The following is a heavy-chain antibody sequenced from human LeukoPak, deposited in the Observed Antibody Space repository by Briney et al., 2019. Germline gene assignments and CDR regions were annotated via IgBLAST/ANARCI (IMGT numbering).Heavy chain of an antibody. Sequence: GGSLRLSCAASGFTFSSYAMSWVRQAPGKGLEWVAVIWYGGSNKYYADSVKGRFTISRDNSKNTLYLQMNSLRAEDTAVYYCAKDREYCSSTSCYRYYFDYWGQGTLVTVSS. CDR2: IWYGGSNK. V-gene: IGHV3-33*06. J-gene: IGHJ4*02. D-gene: IGHD2-2*01. CDR1: GFTFSSYA. CDR3: AKDREYCSSTSCYRYYFDY.